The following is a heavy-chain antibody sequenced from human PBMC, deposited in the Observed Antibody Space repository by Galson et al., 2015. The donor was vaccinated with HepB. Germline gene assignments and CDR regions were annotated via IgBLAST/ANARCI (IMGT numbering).Heavy chain of an antibody. D-gene: IGHD5-18*01. Sequence: SETLSLTCAVYGESFSGYYWSWIRQPPGKRLEWIGEVSRSGSTTYNPSLKSRVTISVDTSKSQISLKLTSVTAADTAVYYCARAYGSNYGFGYSYYIMDVWGQGTTVTVSS. CDR2: VSRSGST. CDR3: ARAYGSNYGFGYSYYIMDV. V-gene: IGHV4-34*01. CDR1: GESFSGYY. J-gene: IGHJ6*02.